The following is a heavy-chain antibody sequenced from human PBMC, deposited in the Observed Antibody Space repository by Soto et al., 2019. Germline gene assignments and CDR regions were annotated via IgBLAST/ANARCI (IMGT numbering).Heavy chain of an antibody. CDR2: ISYDGSNK. V-gene: IGHV3-30-3*01. CDR3: ARGSNLGYSYGYGMYYFDY. J-gene: IGHJ4*02. CDR1: GFTFSSYA. Sequence: QVPLVESGGGVVQPGRSLRLSCAASGFTFSSYAMHWVRQAPGKGLEWVAVISYDGSNKYYADSVKGRFTISRDNSKHTLYLQMNGLRAEDTAVYYCARGSNLGYSYGYGMYYFDYWGQGTLVTVSS. D-gene: IGHD5-18*01.